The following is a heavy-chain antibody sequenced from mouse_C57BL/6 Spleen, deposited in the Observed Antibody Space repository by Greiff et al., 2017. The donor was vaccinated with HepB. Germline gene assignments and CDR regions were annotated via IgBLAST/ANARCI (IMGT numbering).Heavy chain of an antibody. D-gene: IGHD1-1*01. CDR2: IWSGGST. V-gene: IGHV2-2*01. CDR3: AREDGSSTFDY. CDR1: GFSLTCYG. J-gene: IGHJ2*01. Sequence: QVQLQQSGPGLVQPSQSLSITCTVSGFSLTCYGVHWVCQSPGKGLEWLGLIWSGGSTDYNAVFISRLSISKDNSKSQVFFKMNRLQVDDTAIYYCAREDGSSTFDYWGQGTTLTVSS.